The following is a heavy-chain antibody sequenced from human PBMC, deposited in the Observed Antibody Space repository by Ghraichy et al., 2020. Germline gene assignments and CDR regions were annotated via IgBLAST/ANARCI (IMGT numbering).Heavy chain of an antibody. D-gene: IGHD3-10*01. CDR2: ISYDRSNK. J-gene: IGHJ4*02. V-gene: IGHV3-30*18. CDR1: GFTFSSYG. CDR3: AKAVGVRGPYFDY. Sequence: GESLNISCAASGFTFSSYGMDWVRQAPGKGLEWVAHISYDRSNKYYADSVKGRFTISRDNSRNTLYLQMTSLKTEDTAVYYCAKAVGVRGPYFDYWGQGTLVTVSS.